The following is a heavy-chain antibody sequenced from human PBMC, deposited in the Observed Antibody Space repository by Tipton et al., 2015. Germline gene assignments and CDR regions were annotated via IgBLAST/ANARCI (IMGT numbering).Heavy chain of an antibody. CDR1: GYTFMSYA. Sequence: QSGAEVKKPGASVKVSCKASGYTFMSYAMSWVRQAPGQGLGWMGYISAYSDNTNYAQNFQGRLTMTTDTSTSTAYMELRRLRSDDTAVYYCAREGLSSSWHYWGQGTLVTVSS. CDR3: AREGLSSSWHY. D-gene: IGHD6-13*01. V-gene: IGHV1-18*01. CDR2: ISAYSDNT. J-gene: IGHJ4*02.